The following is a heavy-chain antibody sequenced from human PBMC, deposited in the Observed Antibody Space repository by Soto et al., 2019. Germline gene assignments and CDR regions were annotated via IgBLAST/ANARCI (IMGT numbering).Heavy chain of an antibody. J-gene: IGHJ4*02. CDR1: GFTFSDYY. CDR2: ISSSGSAI. D-gene: IGHD2-2*01. Sequence: VQLVESGGGLVKPGGSLRLSCAASGFTFSDYYMSWIRQAPGKGLEWVSYISSSGSAIYYADSVMGRFTISRDNAKNSLYLQMNSLRAEDTAVYYCARVADCSTSTCYEGAYDHWGQGTLVTVSS. V-gene: IGHV3-11*01. CDR3: ARVADCSTSTCYEGAYDH.